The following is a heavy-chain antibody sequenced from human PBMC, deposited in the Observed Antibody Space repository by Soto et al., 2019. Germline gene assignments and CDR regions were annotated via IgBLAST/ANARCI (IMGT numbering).Heavy chain of an antibody. J-gene: IGHJ6*02. CDR1: GYTFTSYG. Sequence: ASVKVSCKASGYTFTSYGISWVRQAPGQGLEWMGWISAYNGGTNYAQKFQGWVTMTRDTSISTAYMELSRLRSDDTAVYYCARSRYCSSTSCYLHYGMDVWGQGTTVTVSS. D-gene: IGHD2-2*01. CDR3: ARSRYCSSTSCYLHYGMDV. CDR2: ISAYNGGT. V-gene: IGHV1-2*04.